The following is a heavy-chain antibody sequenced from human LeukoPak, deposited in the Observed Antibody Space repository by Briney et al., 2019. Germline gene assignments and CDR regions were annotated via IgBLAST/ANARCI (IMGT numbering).Heavy chain of an antibody. Sequence: ASVKVSCKASGYTFTSYGISWVRQAPGQGLEWMGWISAYNGNTNYAQKLQGRVTMTTDTSTSTAYRELRSLRSDDTAVYYCAREGPIWFGELHYMDVWGKGTTVTISS. D-gene: IGHD3-10*01. CDR1: GYTFTSYG. CDR3: AREGPIWFGELHYMDV. J-gene: IGHJ6*03. V-gene: IGHV1-18*01. CDR2: ISAYNGNT.